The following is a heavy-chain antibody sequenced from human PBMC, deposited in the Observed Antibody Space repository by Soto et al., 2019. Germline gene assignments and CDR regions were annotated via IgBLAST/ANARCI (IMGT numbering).Heavy chain of an antibody. CDR2: ISSSSSYT. CDR1: GFTFSDYY. V-gene: IGHV3-11*05. J-gene: IGHJ4*02. D-gene: IGHD5-12*01. CDR3: ARDHHRYSGYDYVDY. Sequence: QVQLVESGGGLVKPGGSLRLSCAASGFTFSDYYMSWIRQAPGKGLEWVSYISSSSSYTNYADSVKGRFAISRDNAKNARYLKMNSLRAEDTAVYYCARDHHRYSGYDYVDYWGQGTLVTVSS.